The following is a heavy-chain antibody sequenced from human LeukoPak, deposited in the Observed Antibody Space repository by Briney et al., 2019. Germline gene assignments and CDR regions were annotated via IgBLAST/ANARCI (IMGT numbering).Heavy chain of an antibody. Sequence: PGGSLRLSCAASGFTFRNYQMNWVRQAPGKGLEWVAKIKEGGSEKHYADSVMGRFTISRDNAEDSLFLQMDSLRVEDTAVYYCARWLYSSGWSLDPRGQGTLVTVSS. J-gene: IGHJ4*02. CDR1: GFTFRNYQ. CDR3: ARWLYSSGWSLDP. V-gene: IGHV3-7*03. CDR2: IKEGGSEK. D-gene: IGHD6-19*01.